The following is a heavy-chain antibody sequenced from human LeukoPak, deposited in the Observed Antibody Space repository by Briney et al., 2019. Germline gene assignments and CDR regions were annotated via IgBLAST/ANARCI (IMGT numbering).Heavy chain of an antibody. V-gene: IGHV3-23*01. D-gene: IGHD3-3*01. CDR2: ISSSGGST. CDR1: GFTFSNYA. J-gene: IGHJ6*02. CDR3: AKSGNLWSGYYYYYYGVDV. Sequence: PGGSLRLSCAASGFTFSNYAMNWVRQAPGKGLEWVSAISSSGGSTYYADSVKGRFTISRDNSKNTLYLQMNSLRAEDTAVYYCAKSGNLWSGYYYYYYGVDVWGQGTTVTVSS.